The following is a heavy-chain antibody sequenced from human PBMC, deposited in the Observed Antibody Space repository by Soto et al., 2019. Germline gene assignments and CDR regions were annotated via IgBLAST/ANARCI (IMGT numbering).Heavy chain of an antibody. CDR1: AYTFTSYD. V-gene: IGHV1-8*01. D-gene: IGHD7-27*01. Sequence: QVQLVQSGAEVKKPGASVKVSCKAAAYTFTSYDINWVRQATGQDFEWMGWMNPNNGNTAYAQKFQGRVTMTMDTSKSTAVMEVSGLTAEDTAVDYCARGPRNWGVDCWGQGTLVTVSS. CDR2: MNPNNGNT. CDR3: ARGPRNWGVDC. J-gene: IGHJ4*02.